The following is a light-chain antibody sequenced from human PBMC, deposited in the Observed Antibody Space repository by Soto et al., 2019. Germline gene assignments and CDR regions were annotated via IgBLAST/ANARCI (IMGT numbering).Light chain of an antibody. J-gene: IGKJ2*01. V-gene: IGKV1-39*01. CDR2: AAS. Sequence: DIEMTQSPSSLVASVGVRVTITCRASQNINKYLNWYQQKPGKAPKLLIYAASTLQTGVPSRFSGSGYGTEFTLSISSLQPEDSAVYFCHQSFRTPQKHTFGQGTNLQMK. CDR3: HQSFRTPQKHT. CDR1: QNINKY.